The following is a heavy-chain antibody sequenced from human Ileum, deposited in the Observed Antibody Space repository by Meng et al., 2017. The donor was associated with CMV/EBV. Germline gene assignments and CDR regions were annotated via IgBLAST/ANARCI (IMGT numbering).Heavy chain of an antibody. CDR1: GYTFIYHY. D-gene: IGHD3-22*01. Sequence: ASVKVSCKASGYTFIYHYIHWVRQAPGQGLEWMGWISAYNGNTNYAQKLQGRVTMTTDTSTSTAYMELRSLRSDDTAVYYCARATALGLLTYFDYWGQGTLVTVSS. V-gene: IGHV1-18*01. CDR2: ISAYNGNT. J-gene: IGHJ4*02. CDR3: ARATALGLLTYFDY.